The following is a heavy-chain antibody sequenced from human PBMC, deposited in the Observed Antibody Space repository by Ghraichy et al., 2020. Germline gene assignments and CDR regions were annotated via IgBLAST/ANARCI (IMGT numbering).Heavy chain of an antibody. CDR2: ITSSSSYI. J-gene: IGHJ6*02. CDR3: ARDPFTILYGMDV. CDR1: GFTFRSYS. V-gene: IGHV3-21*01. D-gene: IGHD3-3*01. Sequence: GGSLRLSCAASGFTFRSYSMNWVRQAPGKGLEWVSSITSSSSYIYYADSVKGRFTISRDNAKNSLYLQMNSLRADDTAVYYCARDPFTILYGMDVWGQGTTVTVSS.